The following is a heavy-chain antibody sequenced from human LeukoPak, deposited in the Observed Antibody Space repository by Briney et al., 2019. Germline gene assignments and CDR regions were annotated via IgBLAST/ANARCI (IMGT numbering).Heavy chain of an antibody. J-gene: IGHJ5*02. V-gene: IGHV3-48*03. CDR2: INSADNVE. Sequence: PGGSLRLSCAASGFSLRSSEMNWVRQAPGKGPEWVAHINSADNVEYYTDSVRGRFTMSRDNAKELLYLQMNSLRDEDTAVYYCARDTVNGPFVISLDLWGQGVLVTVSS. CDR1: GFSLRSSE. CDR3: ARDTVNGPFVISLDL. D-gene: IGHD2-8*01.